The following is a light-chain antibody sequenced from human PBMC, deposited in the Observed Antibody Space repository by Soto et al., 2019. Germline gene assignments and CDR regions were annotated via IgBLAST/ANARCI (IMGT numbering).Light chain of an antibody. V-gene: IGLV4-69*01. CDR2: LNSDGSH. CDR1: SGHSSFA. J-gene: IGLJ2*01. Sequence: HPVLTQSPSASASLGASVKLTCTLSSGHSSFAIAWHQQQPEKGPRYLMKLNSDGSHSKGDGIPDRFSGSRSGAERYLTISSLQSEDEADYYCQTWGTGIRVFGGGTQLTVL. CDR3: QTWGTGIRV.